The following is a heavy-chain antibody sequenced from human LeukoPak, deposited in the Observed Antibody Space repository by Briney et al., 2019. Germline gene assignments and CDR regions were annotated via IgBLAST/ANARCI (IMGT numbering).Heavy chain of an antibody. Sequence: GGSLRLSCAASGFTFSSYEMNWVRQAPGKGLEWVSAISGSGGSTYYADSVKGRFTISRDNPKNTLYLQMNSLRAEDTAVYYCAKDPVKYSSSWYEGTVLDYWGQGTLVTVSS. CDR2: ISGSGGST. D-gene: IGHD6-13*01. CDR1: GFTFSSYE. V-gene: IGHV3-23*01. J-gene: IGHJ4*02. CDR3: AKDPVKYSSSWYEGTVLDY.